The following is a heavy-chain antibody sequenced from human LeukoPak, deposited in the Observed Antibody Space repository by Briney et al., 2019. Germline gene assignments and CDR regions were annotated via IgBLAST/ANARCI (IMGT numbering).Heavy chain of an antibody. D-gene: IGHD3-16*02. J-gene: IGHJ3*01. V-gene: IGHV3-23*01. CDR1: GFTFSSYA. CDR3: ALNGREVPSGAFDF. Sequence: PGGSLRLSCAASGFTFSSYAMSWVRQAPGKGLEWVSAISGSGGSTYYADSVKGRFTISRDNSKNTLYLQMNSLRAEDTAVYYCALNGREVPSGAFDFWGQGTMVTVSS. CDR2: ISGSGGST.